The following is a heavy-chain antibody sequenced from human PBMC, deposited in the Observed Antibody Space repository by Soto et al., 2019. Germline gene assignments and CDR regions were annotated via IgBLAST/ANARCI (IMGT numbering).Heavy chain of an antibody. Sequence: GGSLRLSXAASGFTFSSYGMHWVRQAPGKGLGWVAVISYDGSNKYYADSVKGRFTISRDNSKNTLYLQMNSLRAEDTAVYYCAKESRYSYALYYFDYWGQGTLVTVSS. D-gene: IGHD5-18*01. V-gene: IGHV3-30*18. CDR2: ISYDGSNK. CDR1: GFTFSSYG. CDR3: AKESRYSYALYYFDY. J-gene: IGHJ4*02.